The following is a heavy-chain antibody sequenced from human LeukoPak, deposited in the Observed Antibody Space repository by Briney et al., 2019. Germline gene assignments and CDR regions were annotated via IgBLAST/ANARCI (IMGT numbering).Heavy chain of an antibody. D-gene: IGHD6-13*01. Sequence: GGSLRLSCAASGFTFSSYGMHWVRQAPGKGLEWVAFIRYDGSNKYYADTVKGRFTISRDNSKNTLYLQMNSLRAEDTAVYYCAKEGGLMGYSSSLGGSDYWGQGTLVTVSS. CDR3: AKEGGLMGYSSSLGGSDY. J-gene: IGHJ4*02. CDR2: IRYDGSNK. CDR1: GFTFSSYG. V-gene: IGHV3-30*02.